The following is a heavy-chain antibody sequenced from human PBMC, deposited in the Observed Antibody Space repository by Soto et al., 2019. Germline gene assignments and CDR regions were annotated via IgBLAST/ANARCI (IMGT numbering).Heavy chain of an antibody. D-gene: IGHD2-8*01. CDR3: ARDFSDGYCTNGVCKPYNWFDP. CDR2: INPSGGST. J-gene: IGHJ5*02. Sequence: RASVKVSCKASGYTFTSYYMHWVRQAPGQGLEWMGIINPSGGSTSYAQKFQGRVTMTRDTSTSTVYMELSSLRSEDTAVYYCARDFSDGYCTNGVCKPYNWFDPWGQGTLVTVSS. V-gene: IGHV1-46*01. CDR1: GYTFTSYY.